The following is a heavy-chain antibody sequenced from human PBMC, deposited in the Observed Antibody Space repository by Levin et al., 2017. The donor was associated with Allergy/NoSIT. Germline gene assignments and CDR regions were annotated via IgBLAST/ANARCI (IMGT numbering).Heavy chain of an antibody. Sequence: SGPTLVKPTQTLTLTCTCSGFSLSTSGVGVGWIRQPPGKALEWLALIYWDDNKFYRPSLKSRLTITKDTSKNQVVLTMTNMAPVDTATYYCSSGSYYYHYMDVWGRGTTVTVSS. CDR2: IYWDDNK. D-gene: IGHD3-10*01. CDR3: SSGSYYYHYMDV. CDR1: GFSLSTSGVG. V-gene: IGHV2-5*02. J-gene: IGHJ6*03.